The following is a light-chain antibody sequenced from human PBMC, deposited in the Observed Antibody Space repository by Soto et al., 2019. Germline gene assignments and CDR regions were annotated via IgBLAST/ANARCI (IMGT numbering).Light chain of an antibody. V-gene: IGKV3-15*01. CDR3: QQYNYWPRT. J-gene: IGKJ1*01. Sequence: EIVMTQSPATLPVSPGERATLSCRASESVSSNLAWFQQKPGQTPSLLIYGASTRATGIPAKFSGSGSGTEFTLTISSLQSEDFAVYYCQQYNYWPRTFGQGTKVEI. CDR1: ESVSSN. CDR2: GAS.